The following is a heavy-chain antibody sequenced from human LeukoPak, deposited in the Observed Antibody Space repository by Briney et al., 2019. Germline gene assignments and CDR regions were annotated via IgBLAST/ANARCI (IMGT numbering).Heavy chain of an antibody. CDR3: AKCMAEIWVRWAFDV. V-gene: IGHV3-30*18. D-gene: IGHD2-8*01. CDR1: GFTFSSFA. J-gene: IGHJ3*01. CDR2: TSYDGNNK. Sequence: PGGSLRLSCAASGFTFSSFAMHWVRQAPGKGLEWVGATSYDGNNKFYADSVKGRFTISRDNSKNTLYLQMDSLRTDDTTVYYCAKCMAEIWVRWAFDVWGQGTMVTVSS.